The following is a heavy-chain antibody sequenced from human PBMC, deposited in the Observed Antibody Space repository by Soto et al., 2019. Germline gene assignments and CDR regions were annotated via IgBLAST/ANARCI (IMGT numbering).Heavy chain of an antibody. Sequence: SETLSLTCTVSGGSISSGGYYWSWIRQHPGKGLEWIGYIYYSGSTYYNPSLKSRVTISVDTSKNQFSLKLSSVTAADTAVYYCARLRATTVVTPQHFQHWGQGTLVTVSS. CDR3: ARLRATTVVTPQHFQH. CDR1: GGSISSGGYY. D-gene: IGHD4-17*01. V-gene: IGHV4-31*03. CDR2: IYYSGST. J-gene: IGHJ1*01.